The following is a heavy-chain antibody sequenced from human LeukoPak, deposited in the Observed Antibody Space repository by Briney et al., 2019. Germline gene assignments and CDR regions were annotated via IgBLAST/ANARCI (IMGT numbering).Heavy chain of an antibody. J-gene: IGHJ4*02. Sequence: PGGSLRLSCAVSGITLSNYGMRWVRQAPGKGLEWVAGIGGSGGGTNYADSVKGRFTISRDNSKNTLYLQMNSLRAEDTAVYFCAKRGVVIRVFLVGFHKEAYYFDSWGQGALVTVSS. V-gene: IGHV3-23*01. CDR3: AKRGVVIRVFLVGFHKEAYYFDS. D-gene: IGHD3-10*01. CDR1: GITLSNYG. CDR2: IGGSGGGT.